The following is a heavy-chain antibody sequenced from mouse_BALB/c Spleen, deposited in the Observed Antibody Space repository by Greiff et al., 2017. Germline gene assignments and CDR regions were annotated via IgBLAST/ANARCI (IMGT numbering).Heavy chain of an antibody. CDR2: INPYNGDT. Sequence: EVKLMESGPKLVKPGASVKISCKASGYSFTGYFMNWVMQSHGKSLEWIGRINPYNGDTFHNQKFKGKATLTVDKSSSTAHMELRSLASEDSAVYYCARDYDEFDYWGQGTTLTVSS. CDR3: ARDYDEFDY. CDR1: GYSFTGYF. J-gene: IGHJ2*01. V-gene: IGHV1-20*02. D-gene: IGHD2-4*01.